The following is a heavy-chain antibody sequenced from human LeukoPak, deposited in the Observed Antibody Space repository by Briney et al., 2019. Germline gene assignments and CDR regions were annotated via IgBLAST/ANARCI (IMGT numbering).Heavy chain of an antibody. J-gene: IGHJ4*02. CDR3: ARRAGAYSHPYDY. Sequence: GGSLRLSCAASGFSFSRYWMSWVRQAPGKGLEWVSFIYSGGSTYYADSVKGRFTISRDNSKNTLYLQMNSLRADDTAVYYCARRAGAYSHPYDYWGQGTLVTVSS. CDR2: IYSGGST. CDR1: GFSFSRYW. D-gene: IGHD4/OR15-4a*01. V-gene: IGHV3-53*01.